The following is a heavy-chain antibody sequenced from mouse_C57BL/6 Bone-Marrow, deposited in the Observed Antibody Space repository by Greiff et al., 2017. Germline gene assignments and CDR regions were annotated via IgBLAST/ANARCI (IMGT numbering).Heavy chain of an antibody. D-gene: IGHD1-1*01. CDR1: GYTFTSYG. Sequence: VQLQQSGAELARPGASVKLSCKASGYTFTSYGISWVKQRTGQGLEWIGEIYPRSGNTYYNEKFKGKATLTADKSSSTAYMELRSLTSEDSAVYFCAREGLTTVVATRYAMDYWGQGTSVTVSS. CDR3: AREGLTTVVATRYAMDY. V-gene: IGHV1-81*01. J-gene: IGHJ4*01. CDR2: IYPRSGNT.